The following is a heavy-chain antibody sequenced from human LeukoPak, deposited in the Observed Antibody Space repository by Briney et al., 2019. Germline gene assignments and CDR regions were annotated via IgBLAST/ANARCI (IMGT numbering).Heavy chain of an antibody. CDR3: ARVAPYDSSGYYLGY. D-gene: IGHD3-22*01. Sequence: ASVRVSCKASGYTFTSYYMHWVRQAPGQGLEWMGIINPSGGSTSYAQKFQGRVTMTRDTSTSTVYMELSSLRSEDTAVYYCARVAPYDSSGYYLGYWGQGTLVTVSS. V-gene: IGHV1-46*01. J-gene: IGHJ4*02. CDR2: INPSGGST. CDR1: GYTFTSYY.